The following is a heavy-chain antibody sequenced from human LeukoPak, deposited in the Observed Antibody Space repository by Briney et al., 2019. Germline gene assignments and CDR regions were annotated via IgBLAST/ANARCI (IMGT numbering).Heavy chain of an antibody. D-gene: IGHD3-3*01. Sequence: GGSLRLSCAASGFTFSSYGMHWVRQAPGKGLEWVAVISYDGSNKYYADSVKGRFTISRDSSKSTLYLQMNSLRAEDTAVYYCAKDYDFWSGYLHNWFDPWGQGTLVTVSS. J-gene: IGHJ5*02. CDR3: AKDYDFWSGYLHNWFDP. CDR1: GFTFSSYG. V-gene: IGHV3-30*18. CDR2: ISYDGSNK.